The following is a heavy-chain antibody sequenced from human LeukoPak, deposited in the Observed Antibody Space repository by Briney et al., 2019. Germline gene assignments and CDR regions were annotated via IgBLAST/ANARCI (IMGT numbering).Heavy chain of an antibody. V-gene: IGHV1-69*05. CDR3: ARALGYSGSYYGGLDY. CDR1: GGTFSSYG. CDR2: IIPIFGTA. Sequence: GASVKVSCKASGGTFSSYGISWVRQAPGQGLEWMGGIIPIFGTANYAQKFQGRVTITTDESTSTAYMELSSLRSEDTAVYYCARALGYSGSYYGGLDYWGQGTLVTVSS. D-gene: IGHD1-26*01. J-gene: IGHJ4*02.